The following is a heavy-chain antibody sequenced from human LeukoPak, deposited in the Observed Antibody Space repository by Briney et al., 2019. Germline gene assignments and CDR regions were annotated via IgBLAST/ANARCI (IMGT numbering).Heavy chain of an antibody. J-gene: IGHJ5*02. D-gene: IGHD4-17*01. V-gene: IGHV1-2*02. Sequence: ASVKVSCKASGYTFTGYYMHWVRQAPGQGLEWMGWINPNSGGTNYAQKFQGRVTMTRDTSISTAYMELSRLRSDDTAVYYCARGNGDYVEDNWFDPWGQGTLVTVPS. CDR3: ARGNGDYVEDNWFDP. CDR1: GYTFTGYY. CDR2: INPNSGGT.